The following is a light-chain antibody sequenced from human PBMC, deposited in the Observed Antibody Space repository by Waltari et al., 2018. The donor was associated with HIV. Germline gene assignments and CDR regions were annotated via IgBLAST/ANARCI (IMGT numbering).Light chain of an antibody. CDR2: EVY. CDR3: CSYAGSSIP. J-gene: IGLJ2*01. V-gene: IGLV2-23*02. Sequence: QSALTQPASVSGSIGQSITTSCTGTSSDVGSYNLVSWYQHNPGKAPKLIIYEVYKRPSGVSNRFSGSKSGNTASLTVSGLQAEDEADYYCCSYAGSSIPFGGGTKLTVL. CDR1: SSDVGSYNL.